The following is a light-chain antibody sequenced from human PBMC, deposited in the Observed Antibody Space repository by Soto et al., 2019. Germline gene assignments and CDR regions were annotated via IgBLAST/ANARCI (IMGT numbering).Light chain of an antibody. CDR3: QQRRVWPLT. Sequence: VLTQSPAILSLSPGERATLDCRASQSVSNYLAWYQQRPGQAPRLLIYDSSNRATGGPARFSASGSGTDFTLTISSLEPEDFAVYYCQQRRVWPLTFGGGTKVEIK. CDR1: QSVSNY. CDR2: DSS. V-gene: IGKV3-11*01. J-gene: IGKJ4*01.